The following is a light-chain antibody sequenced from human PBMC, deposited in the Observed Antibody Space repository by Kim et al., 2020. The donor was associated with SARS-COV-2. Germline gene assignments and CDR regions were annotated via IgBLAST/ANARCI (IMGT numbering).Light chain of an antibody. CDR2: AAS. CDR1: QGIASW. Sequence: DVQMTQSPSSVSASVGDRVTITRRASQGIASWLAWYQQKPGKAPKLLIYAASGLQDGVPSRFSGSGSGTDFTLTISSLQPEDCATYYCQQSNNFPITFGQGTRLEIK. CDR3: QQSNNFPIT. V-gene: IGKV1-12*01. J-gene: IGKJ5*01.